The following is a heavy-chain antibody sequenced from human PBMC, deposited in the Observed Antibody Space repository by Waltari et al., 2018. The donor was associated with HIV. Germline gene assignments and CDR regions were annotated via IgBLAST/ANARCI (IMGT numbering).Heavy chain of an antibody. CDR2: IYSGGNT. CDR3: ARGISMIVVVNQNQWGAFDI. V-gene: IGHV3-66*01. Sequence: EVQLVESGGGLVQPGGSLRLSCAASGFTVSSNYMNWVRPAPGQGLVLVAVIYSGGNTYYADSVKGRFTTSRDNSKNTLYLQMNSLRAEDTAVYYCARGISMIVVVNQNQWGAFDIWGQGTMVTVSS. D-gene: IGHD3-22*01. J-gene: IGHJ3*02. CDR1: GFTVSSNY.